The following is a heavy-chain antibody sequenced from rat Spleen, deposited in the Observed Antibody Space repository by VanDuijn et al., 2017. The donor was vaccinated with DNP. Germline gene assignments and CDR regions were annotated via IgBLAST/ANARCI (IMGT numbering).Heavy chain of an antibody. CDR1: GFTFSDYY. CDR2: IGYDGVGT. J-gene: IGHJ2*01. D-gene: IGHD4-3*01. V-gene: IGHV5-22*01. Sequence: EVQLVESGGGLVQPGRSLKLSCTASGFTFSDYYMAWVRQAPTKGLECVAYIGYDGVGTYCGESVRGRFTISRDNAKNTLYLQMNSLRSEDMATYYCTRWNSGHFDYWGQGVMVSVSS. CDR3: TRWNSGHFDY.